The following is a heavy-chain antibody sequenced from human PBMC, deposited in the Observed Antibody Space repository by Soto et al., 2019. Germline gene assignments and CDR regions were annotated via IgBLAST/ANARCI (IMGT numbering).Heavy chain of an antibody. CDR3: ARGGYLVGTVYVP. V-gene: IGHV4-38-2*02. D-gene: IGHD2-21*02. CDR2: IYHSGST. Sequence: SETLSLTCTVSGYSISSGYYWGWIRQPPGKGLEWIGSIYHSGSTYYNPSLKSRVTISVDTSKNQFSLKLSSVTAADTAVYYCARGGYLVGTVYVPWGQGTLVTVSS. CDR1: GYSISSGYY. J-gene: IGHJ5*02.